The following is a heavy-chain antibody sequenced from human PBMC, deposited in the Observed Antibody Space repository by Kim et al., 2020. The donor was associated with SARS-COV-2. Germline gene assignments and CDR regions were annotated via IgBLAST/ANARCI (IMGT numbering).Heavy chain of an antibody. Sequence: SVKVSCKASGGTFSSYAISWVRQAPGQGLEWMGRIIPIFGIANYAQKFQGRVTITADKSTSTAYMELSSLRSEDTAVYYCAATRGSSSSGDYYYYYMDVWGKGTTVTVSS. V-gene: IGHV1-69*04. CDR1: GGTFSSYA. D-gene: IGHD6-6*01. CDR3: AATRGSSSSGDYYYYYMDV. CDR2: IIPIFGIA. J-gene: IGHJ6*03.